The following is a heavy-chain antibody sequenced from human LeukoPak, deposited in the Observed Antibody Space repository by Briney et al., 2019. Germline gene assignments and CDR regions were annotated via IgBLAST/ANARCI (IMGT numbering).Heavy chain of an antibody. V-gene: IGHV3-23*01. CDR1: GFTFSSYA. J-gene: IGHJ6*03. D-gene: IGHD5-18*01. CDR3: ASPRIQLWLRNYYYMDV. CDR2: ISGSGGST. Sequence: GGSLRLSCAASGFTFSSYAMSWVRQAPGKGLEWVSAISGSGGSTYYADSVKGRFTISRDNSKNTLYLQMNSLRAEDTAVYYCASPRIQLWLRNYYYMDVWGKGTTVTVSS.